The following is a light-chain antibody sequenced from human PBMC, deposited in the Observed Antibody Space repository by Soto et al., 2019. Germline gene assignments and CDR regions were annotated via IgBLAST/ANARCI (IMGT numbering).Light chain of an antibody. J-gene: IGKJ2*01. CDR1: QSVSSY. V-gene: IGKV1-39*01. CDR2: AAS. Sequence: DIQMTPSPSSLSASVGDRITITCRASQSVSSYLNWYQQKPGKAPELLIYAASSLQSGVPSRFSGGGSGTDFTLTISSLQPEDFATYFCQQSYSTLYTFGQGTKLEI. CDR3: QQSYSTLYT.